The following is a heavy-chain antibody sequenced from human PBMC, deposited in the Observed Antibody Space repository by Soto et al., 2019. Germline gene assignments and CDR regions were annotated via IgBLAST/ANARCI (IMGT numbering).Heavy chain of an antibody. Sequence: SLKISCNGSVYTFNYYWIGWVRQMPGEGLEWMGIIYPDESDTRYSPSFQGQVTISADKSISTAYLQWSSLKASDTAMYYCARQYGSGSFDYWGQGTLVTVSS. J-gene: IGHJ4*02. CDR2: IYPDESDT. D-gene: IGHD3-10*01. CDR3: ARQYGSGSFDY. CDR1: VYTFNYYW. V-gene: IGHV5-51*01.